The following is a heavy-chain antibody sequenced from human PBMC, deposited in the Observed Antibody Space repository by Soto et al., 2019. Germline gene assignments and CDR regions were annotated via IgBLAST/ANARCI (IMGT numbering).Heavy chain of an antibody. V-gene: IGHV1-2*02. Sequence: ASVKVSCKASAYIFTGYHLHWVRQAPGQGLEWMGWINPNSGGTNYARNFQGRVTMTRETSISTTYMELSRLRSDDXAVYYCARDQSGWHVNSFDPSVQASLLTVSS. CDR1: AYIFTGYH. CDR3: ARDQSGWHVNSFDP. J-gene: IGHJ5*02. D-gene: IGHD6-19*01. CDR2: INPNSGGT.